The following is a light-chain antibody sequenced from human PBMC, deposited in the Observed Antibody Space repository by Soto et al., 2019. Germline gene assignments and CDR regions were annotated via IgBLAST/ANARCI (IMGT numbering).Light chain of an antibody. Sequence: QSALTLPASVSGSPGQSIAISCTGTSSDVGGYNYVSWYQQHPGKAPKLMIYDVTSRPSGVSDRFSGSKSGTTASLTISGLQAEDEADYYCCSYTSSTIYVFGTGTKVTVL. CDR1: SSDVGGYNY. V-gene: IGLV2-14*03. J-gene: IGLJ1*01. CDR3: CSYTSSTIYV. CDR2: DVT.